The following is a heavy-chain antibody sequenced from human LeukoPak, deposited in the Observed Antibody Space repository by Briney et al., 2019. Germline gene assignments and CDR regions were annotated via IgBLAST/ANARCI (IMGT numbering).Heavy chain of an antibody. CDR2: ISWNSGSI. D-gene: IGHD2-15*01. CDR3: ARRVCSGGSCYVFDY. J-gene: IGHJ4*02. CDR1: GFTFDDYA. V-gene: IGHV3-9*01. Sequence: GRSLRLSCAASGFTFDDYAMHWVRHAPGKGLEWVSGISWNSGSIGYADSVKGRFTISRDNAKNSLYLQMNSLRAEDTALYHCARRVCSGGSCYVFDYWGQGTLVTVSS.